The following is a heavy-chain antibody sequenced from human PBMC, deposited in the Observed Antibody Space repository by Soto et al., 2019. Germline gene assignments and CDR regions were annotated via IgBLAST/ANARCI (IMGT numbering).Heavy chain of an antibody. CDR3: AREGRGWYVVS. J-gene: IGHJ4*02. CDR1: GYTFTSYD. D-gene: IGHD6-19*01. V-gene: IGHV1-8*01. Sequence: GASVKVSCKASGYTFTSYDINWVRQATGQGLEWMGWMNPNSGNTGYAQKFQGRVTMTRDTSMSTAYMELRSLRSDDTAVYYCAREGRGWYVVSWGQGTMVTVS. CDR2: MNPNSGNT.